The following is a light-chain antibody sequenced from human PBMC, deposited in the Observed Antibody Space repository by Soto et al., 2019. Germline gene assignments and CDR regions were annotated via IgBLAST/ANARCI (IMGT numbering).Light chain of an antibody. CDR3: HQAGTFPFT. J-gene: IGKJ3*01. V-gene: IGKV1-12*01. CDR2: AAS. CDR1: QDIEKW. Sequence: DIQLTQSPSSVSASVGDTINITCRASQDIEKWLAWYQQKPGRAPKVLIYAASHLESGVPSRFSGSGSGTEFSLTISSLQTEDFATYFCHQAGTFPFTFGPGTKVDI.